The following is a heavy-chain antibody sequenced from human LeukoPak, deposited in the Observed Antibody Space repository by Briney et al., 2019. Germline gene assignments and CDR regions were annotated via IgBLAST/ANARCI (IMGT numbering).Heavy chain of an antibody. CDR1: GGSISSSSYY. CDR2: IYYSGST. D-gene: IGHD6-13*01. Sequence: PSETLSLTCTVSGGSISSSSYYWGWIRQPPGKGLEWIGSIYYSGSTYYNPSLKSRVTISVDTSKNQFSLKLSSVTAADTAVYYCARVAAVVGDAFDIWGQGTMVTVSS. CDR3: ARVAAVVGDAFDI. V-gene: IGHV4-39*01. J-gene: IGHJ3*02.